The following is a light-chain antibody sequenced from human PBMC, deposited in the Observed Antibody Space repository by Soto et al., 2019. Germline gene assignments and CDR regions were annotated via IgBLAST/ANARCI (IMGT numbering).Light chain of an antibody. CDR3: SSYGASSTL. J-gene: IGLJ3*02. CDR2: DVS. Sequence: QSALTQPASVSGFPGQSITISCAGGIGDIGSYNYVSWYQQHPGKDPKLLIYDVSYRPSGISDRFSGSKSGNTASLTISGLRPEDEADYYCSSYGASSTLFGGGTKLTVL. CDR1: IGDIGSYNY. V-gene: IGLV2-14*03.